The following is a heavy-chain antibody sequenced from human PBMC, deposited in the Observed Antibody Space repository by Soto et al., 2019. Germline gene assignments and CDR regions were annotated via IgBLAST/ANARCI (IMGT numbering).Heavy chain of an antibody. D-gene: IGHD5-12*01. Sequence: PSETLSLTCAVSGGSINNNNWWSWVRQPPGKGLEWIGEIYHSGSTNYNPSLKSRVTISVDTSKNQFSLKLSSVTAADTAVYYCAILEMATGGIGYWGQGTLVTVSS. V-gene: IGHV4-4*02. CDR3: AILEMATGGIGY. J-gene: IGHJ4*02. CDR2: IYHSGST. CDR1: GGSINNNNW.